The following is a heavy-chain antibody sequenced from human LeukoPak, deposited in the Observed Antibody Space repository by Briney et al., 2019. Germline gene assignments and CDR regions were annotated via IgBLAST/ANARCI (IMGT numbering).Heavy chain of an antibody. J-gene: IGHJ6*02. CDR1: GYIFTSYA. Sequence: ASVKVSCKASGYIFTSYAMHWVRQAPGQRLEWMGWINAGNGNTKYSQKFQGRVTITRDTSASTAYMELSSLRSEDTAVYYCARVYCSSTSCYEAYYGMDVWGQGTTVTVSS. CDR3: ARVYCSSTSCYEAYYGMDV. V-gene: IGHV1-3*01. D-gene: IGHD2-2*01. CDR2: INAGNGNT.